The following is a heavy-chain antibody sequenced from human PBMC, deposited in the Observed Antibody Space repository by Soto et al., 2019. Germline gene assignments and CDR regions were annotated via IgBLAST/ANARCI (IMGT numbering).Heavy chain of an antibody. CDR2: VNPINGNT. Sequence: QVQLVQSGAEVQKPGASVKVSCKTSGYSFSEFRMHWVRQAPGQGLEWMGWVNPINGNTNYAQDFQGRVTMTRDASTKTVYMELSSLTSDDTSTVYCARENWHFDYWGQGTLITVSS. CDR1: GYSFSEFR. V-gene: IGHV1-2*02. J-gene: IGHJ4*02. CDR3: ARENWHFDY.